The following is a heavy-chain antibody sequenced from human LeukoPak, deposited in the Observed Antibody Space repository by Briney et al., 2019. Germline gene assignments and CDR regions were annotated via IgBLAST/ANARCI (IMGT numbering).Heavy chain of an antibody. CDR1: GFTFSRYA. D-gene: IGHD2-2*01. CDR3: ARQVSCDTTTCYAGMPPDY. V-gene: IGHV3-23*01. CDR2: ISGSDDST. Sequence: GGSLRLSCAAPGFTFSRYAMSWVRQTPEKGLEWVSVISGSDDSTYYADSVRGRFTISRDDSGNTLFLQMNSLRAEDTAVYYCARQVSCDTTTCYAGMPPDYWGQGTLVTVSS. J-gene: IGHJ4*02.